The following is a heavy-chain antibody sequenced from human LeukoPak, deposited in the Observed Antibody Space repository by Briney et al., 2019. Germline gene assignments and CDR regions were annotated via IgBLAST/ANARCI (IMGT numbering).Heavy chain of an antibody. CDR3: AAGEDYGDAFDI. CDR1: GGSISSYY. CDR2: IYYSGST. Sequence: SETLSLTCTVSGGSISSYYWSWIRQPPGKGLEWIGYIYYSGSTNYNPSLKSRVTISVDTSKNQFSLKLSSVTAADTAVYYCAAGEDYGDAFDIWGQGTMVTVSS. J-gene: IGHJ3*02. D-gene: IGHD4-17*01. V-gene: IGHV4-59*08.